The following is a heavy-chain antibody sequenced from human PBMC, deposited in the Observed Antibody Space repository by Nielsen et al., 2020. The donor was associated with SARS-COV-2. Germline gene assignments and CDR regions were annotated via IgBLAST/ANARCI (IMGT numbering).Heavy chain of an antibody. D-gene: IGHD2-15*01. J-gene: IGHJ4*02. Sequence: SVKVSCKASGGTFSSYAISWVRQAPGQGLEWMGRIIPILGIANYAQKLQGRVTMTTDTSTSTAYMELRSLRSDDTAVYYCARAPISDIVVVVAANFDYWGQGTLVTVSS. CDR2: IIPILGIA. CDR1: GGTFSSYA. CDR3: ARAPISDIVVVVAANFDY. V-gene: IGHV1-69*04.